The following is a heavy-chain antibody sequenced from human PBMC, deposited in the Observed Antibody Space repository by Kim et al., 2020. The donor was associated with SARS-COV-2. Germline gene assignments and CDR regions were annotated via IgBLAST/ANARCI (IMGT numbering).Heavy chain of an antibody. CDR2: IIPIFGTA. Sequence: SVKVSCKASGGTFSSNAISWVRQAPGQGLEWMGGIIPIFGTANYAQKFQGRVTITADESTSTAYMELSSLRSEDTAVYYCALGNYYDKFDYWGQGTLVTVSS. J-gene: IGHJ4*02. CDR1: GGTFSSNA. CDR3: ALGNYYDKFDY. V-gene: IGHV1-69*13. D-gene: IGHD3-22*01.